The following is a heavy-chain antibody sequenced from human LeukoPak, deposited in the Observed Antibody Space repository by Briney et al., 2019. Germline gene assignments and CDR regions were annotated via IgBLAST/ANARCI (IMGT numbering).Heavy chain of an antibody. CDR2: IYYSGST. Sequence: SQTLSLTCTVSGGSISSGDYYWSWIRQPPGKGLEWIGYIYYSGSTYYNPSLKSRVTISVDTSKNQFSLKLSPVTAADTAVYYCARDLSPGYSGYDPEDAFDIWGQGTMVTVSS. CDR1: GGSISSGDYY. V-gene: IGHV4-30-4*01. D-gene: IGHD5-12*01. J-gene: IGHJ3*02. CDR3: ARDLSPGYSGYDPEDAFDI.